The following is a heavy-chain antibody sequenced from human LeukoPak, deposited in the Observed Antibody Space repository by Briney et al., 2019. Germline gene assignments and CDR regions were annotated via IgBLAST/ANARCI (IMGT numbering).Heavy chain of an antibody. CDR3: ARSAVEMTTRLSDY. Sequence: SETLSLTCTVSGGPISSSNYYWGWIRQPPGKGLEWIGSIYYSGSTYYNPSLKSRVTISVDTSKNQFSLKLSSVTAADTAVYYCARSAVEMTTRLSDYWGQGTLVTVSS. V-gene: IGHV4-39*07. CDR2: IYYSGST. D-gene: IGHD5-24*01. J-gene: IGHJ4*02. CDR1: GGPISSSNYY.